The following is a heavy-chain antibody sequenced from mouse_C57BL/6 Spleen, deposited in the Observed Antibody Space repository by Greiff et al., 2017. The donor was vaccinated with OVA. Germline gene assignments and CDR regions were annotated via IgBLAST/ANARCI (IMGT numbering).Heavy chain of an antibody. CDR2: IAPNSGGT. Sequence: QVQLHQPGAELVTPGASVPLSCKASGYTFPSSCLHWVPPRPGRVLEWIGRIAPNSGGTKYTEQFKSKATLTVDKPSSTAYLQLRRLTSEDSAVYYCARDFPIYYYGSSYWYFDVWGTGTTVTVSS. V-gene: IGHV1-72*01. D-gene: IGHD1-1*01. J-gene: IGHJ1*03. CDR1: GYTFPSSC. CDR3: ARDFPIYYYGSSYWYFDV.